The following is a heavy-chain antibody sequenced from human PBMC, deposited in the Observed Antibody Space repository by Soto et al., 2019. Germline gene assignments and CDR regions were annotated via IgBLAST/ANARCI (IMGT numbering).Heavy chain of an antibody. CDR3: ERGTWNFYYLDY. CDR1: GFTFSNYW. V-gene: IGHV3-74*01. D-gene: IGHD1-1*01. Sequence: GGSLRLSCAASGFTFSNYWMHWVRQVPGKGLVWVSRINGDGRSTNYADSVKGRFTISRDNAKNTLYLQMTSLRAEDTAAYYCERGTWNFYYLDYWGRGTLATVSS. CDR2: INGDGRST. J-gene: IGHJ4*02.